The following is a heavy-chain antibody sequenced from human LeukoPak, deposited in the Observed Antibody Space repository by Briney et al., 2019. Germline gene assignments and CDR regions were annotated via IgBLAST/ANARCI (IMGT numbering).Heavy chain of an antibody. Sequence: GGSLRLSCAASGFTFSSYSMNWVRQAPGKGLEWVSSISSSSSYIYYADSLKGRFTISRDNAKNSLYLQMNSLRAEDTAVYYCAKKRLLWFGELLDYWGQGPWSPSPQ. V-gene: IGHV3-21*04. D-gene: IGHD3-10*01. CDR1: GFTFSSYS. J-gene: IGHJ4*02. CDR2: ISSSSSYI. CDR3: AKKRLLWFGELLDY.